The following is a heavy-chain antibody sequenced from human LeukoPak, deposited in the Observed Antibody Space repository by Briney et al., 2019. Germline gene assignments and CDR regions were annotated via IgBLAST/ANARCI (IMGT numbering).Heavy chain of an antibody. D-gene: IGHD6-13*01. Sequence: RGSLRLSYAASGFIFSTYSMNWVRQSPGKGLEWVSSISGGSNYIYYADSVKGRFTISRDNAKNSLFLQMNSLRAEDTAVYYCARDFGDSSEYFQHWGQGTLVTVSS. CDR2: ISGGSNYI. J-gene: IGHJ1*01. CDR3: ARDFGDSSEYFQH. V-gene: IGHV3-21*01. CDR1: GFIFSTYS.